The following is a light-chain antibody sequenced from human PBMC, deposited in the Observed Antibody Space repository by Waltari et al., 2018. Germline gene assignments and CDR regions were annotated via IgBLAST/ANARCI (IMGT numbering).Light chain of an antibody. J-gene: IGKJ2*01. Sequence: DIQMTQSPSSLSASVGDRVTITCRASQRISSYLNWYQQKPGKAPKLLIYAASSLQSGVTSRFSGSGSGTDFTLTIKSLQPDDFGTYFCQQFDTDVTFGQGTKVEI. CDR2: AAS. CDR1: QRISSY. V-gene: IGKV1-39*01. CDR3: QQFDTDVT.